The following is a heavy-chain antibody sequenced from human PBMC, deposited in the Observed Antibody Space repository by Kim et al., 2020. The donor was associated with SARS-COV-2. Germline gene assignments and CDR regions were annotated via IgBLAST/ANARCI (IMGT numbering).Heavy chain of an antibody. Sequence: GGSLRLSCAASGFTFSSCAMHWVRQAPGKGLEWVAVISYDGSKKNYADYVKGRFTISRDNSKNTLYLQMNSLRAEDTALYYCARDPGLRLLGIKYSYYAMSVLGQGTTVT. V-gene: IGHV3-30-3*01. J-gene: IGHJ6*01. D-gene: IGHD3-16*01. CDR1: GFTFSSCA. CDR2: ISYDGSKK. CDR3: ARDPGLRLLGIKYSYYAMSV.